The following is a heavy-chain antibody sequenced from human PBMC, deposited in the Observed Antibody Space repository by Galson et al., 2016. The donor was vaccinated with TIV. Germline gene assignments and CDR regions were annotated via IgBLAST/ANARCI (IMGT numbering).Heavy chain of an antibody. CDR2: TRTYNGDT. J-gene: IGHJ3*02. V-gene: IGHV1-18*01. D-gene: IGHD3-3*01. CDR1: GYNFAMHA. Sequence: SCKASGYNFAMHAISWVRQAPGEGLEWMAWTRTYNGDTRHAEKVQGRVTTTTDTSTGTAYMEPRSLRSDDTAVYYCARDRNSVSAVVLEDDAFDIWGQGTLVTVSS. CDR3: ARDRNSVSAVVLEDDAFDI.